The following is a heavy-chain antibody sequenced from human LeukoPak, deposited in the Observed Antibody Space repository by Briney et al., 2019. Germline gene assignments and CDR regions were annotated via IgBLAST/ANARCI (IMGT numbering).Heavy chain of an antibody. D-gene: IGHD3-22*01. J-gene: IGHJ4*02. CDR1: GFSFSSYD. V-gene: IGHV3-30*04. CDR2: ISNGADNK. Sequence: PGTSLRLSCAASGFSFSSYDAHRVRQAPGKGLEWVALISNGADNKYYADSVKGRFTISRDNSKNTLYVQMDSLRAEDTAVYYCARGSYARSGSASDYWGQGTLVTVSS. CDR3: ARGSYARSGSASDY.